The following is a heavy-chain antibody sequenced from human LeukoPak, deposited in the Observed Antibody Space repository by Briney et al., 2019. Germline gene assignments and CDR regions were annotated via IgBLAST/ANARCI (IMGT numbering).Heavy chain of an antibody. CDR1: GFTFSLYS. Sequence: GGSLRLSCVASGFTFSLYSMNWVRQAPGKGLEWVSYITSGSSTMYYADSVKGRFTISRDNAKNSLYLQMNSPKTEDTAVYYCTRALLGYSYGYVAYYFDYWGQGTLVTVSS. V-gene: IGHV3-48*04. CDR2: ITSGSSTM. D-gene: IGHD5-18*01. CDR3: TRALLGYSYGYVAYYFDY. J-gene: IGHJ4*02.